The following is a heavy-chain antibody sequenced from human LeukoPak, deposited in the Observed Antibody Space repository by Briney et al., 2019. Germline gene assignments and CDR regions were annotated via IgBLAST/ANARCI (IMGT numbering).Heavy chain of an antibody. Sequence: ASVKVSCKASGYTFTNYDINWVRQATGQGLEWMGWMNPNSGNTGYAQKLQGRVTMTTDTSTSTAYMELRSLRSDDTAVYYCARSNYDILTGYQSTFDYWGQGTLVTVSS. J-gene: IGHJ4*02. CDR1: GYTFTNYD. CDR2: MNPNSGNT. CDR3: ARSNYDILTGYQSTFDY. V-gene: IGHV1-8*02. D-gene: IGHD3-9*01.